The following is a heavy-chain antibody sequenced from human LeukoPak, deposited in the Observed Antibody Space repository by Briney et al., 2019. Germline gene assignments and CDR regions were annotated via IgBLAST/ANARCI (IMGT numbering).Heavy chain of an antibody. V-gene: IGHV3-30*03. CDR3: ARGDGSNHNHFDN. Sequence: GGSLRLSCAASGFTFSSYGMHWVRQAPGKGLEWVAVISYDGSNKYYADSVKGRFTISRDNSKNTLYLQMNSLRAEDTAVYYCARGDGSNHNHFDNWGQGTLVTVSS. J-gene: IGHJ4*02. CDR2: ISYDGSNK. D-gene: IGHD5-24*01. CDR1: GFTFSSYG.